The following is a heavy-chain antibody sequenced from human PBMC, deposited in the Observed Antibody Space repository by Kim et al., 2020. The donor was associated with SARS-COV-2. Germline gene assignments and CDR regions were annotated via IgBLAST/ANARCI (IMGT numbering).Heavy chain of an antibody. V-gene: IGHV1-46*01. CDR2: INPSGGST. Sequence: ASVKVSCKTSGYIFTTFGIHWVRQAPGQGLEWMGIINPSGGSTNYAQKFQGRVTVTSDTSTSTVYMELSCLRSEDTAVFYCAREIPATNSYYGMDVWGQGTAVTVSS. J-gene: IGHJ6*02. CDR3: AREIPATNSYYGMDV. D-gene: IGHD6-25*01. CDR1: GYIFTTFG.